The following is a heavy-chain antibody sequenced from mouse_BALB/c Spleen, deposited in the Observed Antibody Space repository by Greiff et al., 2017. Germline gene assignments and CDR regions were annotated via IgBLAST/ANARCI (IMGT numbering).Heavy chain of an antibody. CDR2: ISSGGSYT. CDR3: ARDPGGDAMDY. Sequence: EVQVVESGGGLVKPGGSLKLSCAASGFTFSSYAMSWVRQSPEKRLEWVAEISSGGSYTYYPDTVTGRFTISRDNAKNTLYLEMSSLRSEDTAMYYCARDPGGDAMDYWGQGTSVTVSS. J-gene: IGHJ4*01. V-gene: IGHV5-9-4*01. D-gene: IGHD1-1*02. CDR1: GFTFSSYA.